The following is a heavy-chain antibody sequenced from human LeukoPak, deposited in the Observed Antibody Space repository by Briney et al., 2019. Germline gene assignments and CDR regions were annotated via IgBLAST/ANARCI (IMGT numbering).Heavy chain of an antibody. Sequence: GGSLRLSCAASGFTFSSYAMHWVRQAPGKGLEWVAVISYDRSNKYYADSVKGRFTISRDNSKNTLYLQMNSLRAEDTAVYYCASFYDYAIGGSWFDPWGQGTLVTVSS. CDR3: ASFYDYAIGGSWFDP. J-gene: IGHJ5*02. V-gene: IGHV3-30*04. CDR1: GFTFSSYA. D-gene: IGHD3-16*01. CDR2: ISYDRSNK.